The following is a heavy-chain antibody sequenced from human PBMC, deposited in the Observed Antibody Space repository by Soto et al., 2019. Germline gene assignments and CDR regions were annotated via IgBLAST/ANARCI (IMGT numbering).Heavy chain of an antibody. CDR1: GFSFSTYG. CDR3: ARVEAPLIHSDHYYYGMDV. D-gene: IGHD5-18*01. J-gene: IGHJ6*02. Sequence: QEQLVESGGGVVRPGMSLRLACEGSGFSFSTYGMHWVRQSPGKGLQWVAVIWFDGSNTYYADSVKGRFTISRDNSKNTQYLQMNNLRVEDTAVYHCARVEAPLIHSDHYYYGMDVWGQGTKVTVSS. V-gene: IGHV3-33*01. CDR2: IWFDGSNT.